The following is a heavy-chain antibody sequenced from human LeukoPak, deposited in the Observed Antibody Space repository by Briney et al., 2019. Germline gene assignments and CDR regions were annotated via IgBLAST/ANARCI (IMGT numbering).Heavy chain of an antibody. Sequence: PGGSLRLSCAASGFTFSSYWMSWVRQAPGKGLEWVSIIYIGDNPHYADSVKGRFTISRHNSKNTLYLPMNNLRAEDTAVYYCARVRPWVFDYWGQGTLVTVSS. CDR2: IYIGDNP. V-gene: IGHV3-53*04. CDR3: ARVRPWVFDY. CDR1: GFTFSSYW. J-gene: IGHJ4*02.